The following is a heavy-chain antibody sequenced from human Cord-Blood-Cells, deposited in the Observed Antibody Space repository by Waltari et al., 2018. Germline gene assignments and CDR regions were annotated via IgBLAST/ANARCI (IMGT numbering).Heavy chain of an antibody. J-gene: IGHJ4*02. D-gene: IGHD2-15*01. CDR2: INHSGST. V-gene: IGHV4-34*01. CDR3: ARDPDCSGGSCYNY. Sequence: QVQLQQWGAGLLKPSETLSLTCAVYGGSFSGYYWSWIRQPPGKGLEWFGEINHSGSTNYNPSLKSRVTISVDTSKNQFSLKLSSVTAADTAVYYCARDPDCSGGSCYNYWGQGTLVTVSS. CDR1: GGSFSGYY.